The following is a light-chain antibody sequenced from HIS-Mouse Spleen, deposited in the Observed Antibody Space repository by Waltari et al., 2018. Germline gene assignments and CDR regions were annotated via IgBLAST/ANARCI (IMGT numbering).Light chain of an antibody. CDR1: QSVSSN. J-gene: IGKJ3*01. V-gene: IGKV3-15*01. Sequence: EIVMTQSPATLSVSPGERATLSCRASQSVSSNLAWYQQKPGPAPRLLIYGASTRATGIPARFSGSGSGTEFTLTISSMQSEDFAVYYCQQYNNWPFTFGPGTKVDIK. CDR2: GAS. CDR3: QQYNNWPFT.